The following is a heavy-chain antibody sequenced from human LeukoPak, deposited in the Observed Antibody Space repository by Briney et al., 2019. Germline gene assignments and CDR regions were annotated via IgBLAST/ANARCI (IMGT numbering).Heavy chain of an antibody. D-gene: IGHD3-22*01. CDR3: ARSRSSGFGDY. Sequence: GGSLRLSCAASGFTFSSYSMNWVRQAPGKGREGVSSINSSSSYIYYADSVKGRFTISRDNAKSSLYLQMNSLRAEDTAVYYCARSRSSGFGDYWGQGTLVTASS. CDR1: GFTFSSYS. V-gene: IGHV3-21*01. J-gene: IGHJ4*02. CDR2: INSSSSYI.